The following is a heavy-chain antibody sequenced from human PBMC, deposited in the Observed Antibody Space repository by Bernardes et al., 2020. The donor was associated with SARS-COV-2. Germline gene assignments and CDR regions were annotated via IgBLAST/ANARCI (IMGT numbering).Heavy chain of an antibody. V-gene: IGHV4-61*02. J-gene: IGHJ3*02. D-gene: IGHD3-10*01. CDR1: GGSISGGSYS. CDR2: FYTSGGP. Sequence: SETLSLTCTVSGGSISGGSYSWTWIRQPAGKGLEWIGRFYTSGGPKYHPSLKSRVTISLDTSKNQFSLQLSGVTAADTGVYYCARDTGYGAAYDIWGRGTVVTVSS. CDR3: ARDTGYGAAYDI.